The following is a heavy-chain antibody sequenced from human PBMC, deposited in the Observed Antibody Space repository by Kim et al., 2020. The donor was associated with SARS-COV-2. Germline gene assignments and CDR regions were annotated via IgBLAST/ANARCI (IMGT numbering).Heavy chain of an antibody. Sequence: SETLSLTCAVYGGSFSGYYWSWIRQPPGKGLEWIGEINHSGSTNYNPSLKSRVTISVDTSKNQFSLKLSSVTAADTAVYYCARGHCSGGSCRRFDYWGQGTLVTVSS. CDR2: INHSGST. D-gene: IGHD2-15*01. CDR3: ARGHCSGGSCRRFDY. CDR1: GGSFSGYY. J-gene: IGHJ4*02. V-gene: IGHV4-34*01.